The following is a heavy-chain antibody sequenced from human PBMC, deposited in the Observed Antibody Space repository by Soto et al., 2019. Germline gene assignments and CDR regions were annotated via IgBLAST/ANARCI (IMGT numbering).Heavy chain of an antibody. CDR2: TTSNSDHI. CDR3: ATPYYYNH. V-gene: IGHV3-21*01. J-gene: IGHJ4*02. CDR1: GFMFSAYT. Sequence: RGSLRLSCAASGFMFSAYTMSWVRQAPGKGLEWLSSTTSNSDHIDYADSVRGRFTVSRDNARKSLYLQMDSLGAEDTGVYYCATPYYYNHWGPGTLVTVSS.